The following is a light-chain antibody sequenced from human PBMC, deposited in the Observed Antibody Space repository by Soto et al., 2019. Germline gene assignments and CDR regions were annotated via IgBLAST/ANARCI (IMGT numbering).Light chain of an antibody. Sequence: EIVLTQSPGTLSLSPGERATLSCRASQSVGSSNLAWYQRKPGQSPRLLIYGASSRATGIPDRFSGSGSGADFTLTISRLDPEDFALYYCQQYATYPLTFGGGTKVDIK. CDR1: QSVGSSN. CDR3: QQYATYPLT. J-gene: IGKJ4*01. V-gene: IGKV3-20*01. CDR2: GAS.